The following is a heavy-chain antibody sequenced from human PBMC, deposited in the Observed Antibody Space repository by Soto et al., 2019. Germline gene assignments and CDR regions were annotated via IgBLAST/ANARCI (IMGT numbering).Heavy chain of an antibody. V-gene: IGHV3-30*18. Sequence: PGGSLRLSCAASGFSFSNYGMHWVRQAPDKGLEWVAVISYDGSNKYYADSVKGRFTISRDNSKNTLYLQMNSLRAEDTAVYYCAKDGARGYSYLDYWGQGTLVTVSS. J-gene: IGHJ4*02. CDR2: ISYDGSNK. CDR1: GFSFSNYG. CDR3: AKDGARGYSYLDY. D-gene: IGHD5-18*01.